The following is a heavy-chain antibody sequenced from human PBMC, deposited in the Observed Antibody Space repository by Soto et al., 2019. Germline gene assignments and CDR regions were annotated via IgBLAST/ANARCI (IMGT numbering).Heavy chain of an antibody. V-gene: IGHV4-30-2*06. CDR3: VRESTTSGPNWFDT. CDR1: GGSINSGRSS. Sequence: PSETLSLTCSVSGGSINSGRSSWNWIRQSPGKGLEWIAYIYHSGSTYYNPSLKSRVTISVDRSENHFSLKLTSVTAADTAVYYCVRESTTSGPNWFDTWGPGILVTVSS. J-gene: IGHJ5*02. D-gene: IGHD1-1*01. CDR2: IYHSGST.